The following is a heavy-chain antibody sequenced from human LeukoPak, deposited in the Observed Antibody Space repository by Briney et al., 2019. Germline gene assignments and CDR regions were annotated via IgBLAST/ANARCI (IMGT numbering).Heavy chain of an antibody. CDR3: VKDGDDSGSYLVY. Sequence: PGGSLRLSCAASRLTFSSYGMHWVRPAPGKGLEWVAFIPYDGNKKYYADSVKGRFTISRDNSKNTLYLQMNSLRSEDTAVYYCVKDGDDSGSYLVYWGQGTLVTVSS. V-gene: IGHV3-30*02. CDR2: IPYDGNKK. D-gene: IGHD1-26*01. J-gene: IGHJ4*02. CDR1: RLTFSSYG.